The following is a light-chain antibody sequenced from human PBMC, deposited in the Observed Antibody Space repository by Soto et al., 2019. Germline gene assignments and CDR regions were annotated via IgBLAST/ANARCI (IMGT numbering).Light chain of an antibody. CDR2: EVS. V-gene: IGLV2-14*01. CDR1: SSDVGGYNY. J-gene: IGLJ2*01. Sequence: QSALTQPASVSGSPGQSITISCTGTSSDVGGYNYVSWYQQHPGKAPKLMIYEVSNRPSGVSNRFSGSKSGNTASLTISGLQAEDEADYYCCSYRSGLTLEFGGGTKLTVL. CDR3: CSYRSGLTLE.